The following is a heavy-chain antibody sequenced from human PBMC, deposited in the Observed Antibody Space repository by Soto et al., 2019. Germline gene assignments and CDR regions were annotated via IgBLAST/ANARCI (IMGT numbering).Heavy chain of an antibody. V-gene: IGHV1-18*01. D-gene: IGHD1-26*01. CDR2: ISADNYNT. CDR3: ARVVGALGPWFDP. CDR1: GYTFTSYG. J-gene: IGHJ5*02. Sequence: QVQLVQSVAEVKKPGASVKVSCKASGYTFTSYGLSWVRQAPGQGLEWMGRISADNYNTNYAQKLQGRVTMTTDTSPSTAYMELRSMRSDDTAVYYCARVVGALGPWFDPWGQGTLVTVSS.